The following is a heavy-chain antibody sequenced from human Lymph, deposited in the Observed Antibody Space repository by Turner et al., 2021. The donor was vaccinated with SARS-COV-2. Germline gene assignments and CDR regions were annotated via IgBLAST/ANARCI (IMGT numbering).Heavy chain of an antibody. D-gene: IGHD6-6*01. V-gene: IGHV1-69*01. CDR3: TRGETIAAHYDY. CDR2: IIPIFGTA. J-gene: IGHJ4*02. Sequence: QVQLVQSGAVVKKPGSSVKVSCKASGGTFSTYTISWVRQVPGQGLEWMGGIIPIFGTANYAQKFQGRVTITADESTSTAYMGLSSLRSEDTAVYYCTRGETIAAHYDYWGQGTLVTVSS. CDR1: GGTFSTYT.